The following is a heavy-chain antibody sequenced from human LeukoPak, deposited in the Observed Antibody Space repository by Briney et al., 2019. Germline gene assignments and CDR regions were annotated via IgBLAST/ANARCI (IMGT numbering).Heavy chain of an antibody. CDR2: IYTSGST. V-gene: IGHV4-61*02. CDR1: GGSISSGSYY. CDR3: ARDIVVVPATRAYYYYYYYMDV. Sequence: SQTLSLTCTASGGSISSGSYYWSWIRQPAGKGLEWIGRIYTSGSTNYNPSLKSRVTISVDTSKNQFSLKLSSVTAADTAVYYCARDIVVVPATRAYYYYYYYMDVWGKGTTVTVSS. J-gene: IGHJ6*03. D-gene: IGHD2-2*01.